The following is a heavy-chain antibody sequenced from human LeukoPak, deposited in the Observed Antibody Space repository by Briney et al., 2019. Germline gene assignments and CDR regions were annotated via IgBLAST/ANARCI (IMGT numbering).Heavy chain of an antibody. CDR3: MCGYSYGLYYFDY. D-gene: IGHD5-18*01. Sequence: GGSLRLSCAASGFTFSSYSMNWVRQAPGKGLEWVSSISSSSSYIYYADSVKGRFTISRDNAKSSLYLQMNSLRAEDTAVYYCMCGYSYGLYYFDYWGQGTLVTVSS. CDR1: GFTFSSYS. CDR2: ISSSSSYI. J-gene: IGHJ4*02. V-gene: IGHV3-21*01.